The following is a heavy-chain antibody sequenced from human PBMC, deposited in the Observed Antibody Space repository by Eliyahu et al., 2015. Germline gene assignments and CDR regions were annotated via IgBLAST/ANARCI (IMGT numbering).Heavy chain of an antibody. CDR2: ITDSGDST. V-gene: IGHV3-23*01. Sequence: EGQLLESGGALXQPGGSLXLSCVAXGFPFNTHAISXVRQAPGKGLEWVSSITDSGDSTYYADSVKGRFTISRDNSKNTLYLQMTSLRAEDSAVYFAASRNYWGQGTRVTVSS. D-gene: IGHD5-24*01. J-gene: IGHJ4*02. CDR1: GFPFNTHA. CDR3: ASRNY.